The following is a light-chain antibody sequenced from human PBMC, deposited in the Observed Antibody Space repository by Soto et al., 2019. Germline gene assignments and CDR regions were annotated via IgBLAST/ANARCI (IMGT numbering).Light chain of an antibody. J-gene: IGKJ5*01. Sequence: DIVMTQSPDSLAVSLGERATINCKSSQSVLYSSNNKNYLAWYQQKPGQPPKLLIYWASTRESGVPDRLSGSGSGTDFTLTISSLQAEDVAIYYCQQYYSTPWTFGQGTRLEIK. CDR1: QSVLYSSNNKNY. CDR2: WAS. CDR3: QQYYSTPWT. V-gene: IGKV4-1*01.